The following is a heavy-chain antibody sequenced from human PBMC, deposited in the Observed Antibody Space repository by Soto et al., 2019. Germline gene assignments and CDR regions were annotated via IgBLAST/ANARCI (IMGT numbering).Heavy chain of an antibody. J-gene: IGHJ4*02. Sequence: QVQLVQSGAEVKKPGSSVKVSCKASGGAFSSYAFSWVRQATGQRLDWMGGIIPIFGIINYAQKFQGRVTITADKSTITAYMELSGLRVEDTAVYCCARGGRCGGDCYWEDYWGQGTVVTVSS. CDR3: ARGGRCGGDCYWEDY. CDR2: IIPIFGII. D-gene: IGHD2-21*02. CDR1: GGAFSSYA. V-gene: IGHV1-69*17.